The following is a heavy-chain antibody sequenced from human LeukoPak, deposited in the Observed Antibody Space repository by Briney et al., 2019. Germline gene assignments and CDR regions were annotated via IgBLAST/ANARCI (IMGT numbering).Heavy chain of an antibody. J-gene: IGHJ4*02. D-gene: IGHD3-3*01. Sequence: SESLSLTCTVSGGSISSSSYYWGWIRQPPGKGLEWIGSIYYSGSTYYNPSLKSRVTISVDTSKNQFSLKLSSVTAADTAVYYCAGYYDFWQYYFDYWGQGTLVTVSS. CDR3: AGYYDFWQYYFDY. V-gene: IGHV4-39*07. CDR1: GGSISSSSYY. CDR2: IYYSGST.